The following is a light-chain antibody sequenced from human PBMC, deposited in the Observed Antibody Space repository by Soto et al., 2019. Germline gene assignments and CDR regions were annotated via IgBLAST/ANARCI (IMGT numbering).Light chain of an antibody. J-gene: IGLJ1*01. CDR2: GNS. Sequence: QSLLTQPPSVSGAPGQRVTISCSGSSSNIGAGYDVNWYRQLPGTAPKLLIYGNSDRPSGVPDRFSGSKSGTSASLAITGLQAEDEADYFCQSYDRSLRTYVFGTGTNVTVL. CDR3: QSYDRSLRTYV. CDR1: SSNIGAGYD. V-gene: IGLV1-40*01.